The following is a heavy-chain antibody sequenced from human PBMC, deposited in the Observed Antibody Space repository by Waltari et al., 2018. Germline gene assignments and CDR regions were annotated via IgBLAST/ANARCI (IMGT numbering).Heavy chain of an antibody. CDR2: INPNVGGK. J-gene: IGHJ6*02. V-gene: IGHV1-2*07. CDR1: GYTFTGYY. D-gene: IGHD6-6*01. Sequence: QVQLVQSGAEVKKPGASVKVSCKASGYTFTGYYIHWLRQAPGQGPELMGWINPNVGGKSCTHKFQGRVTMTRDTSVSTAYMGLSRLSSDDTAIYYCARPGTTTRPAYGLDVWGQGTTVTVSS. CDR3: ARPGTTTRPAYGLDV.